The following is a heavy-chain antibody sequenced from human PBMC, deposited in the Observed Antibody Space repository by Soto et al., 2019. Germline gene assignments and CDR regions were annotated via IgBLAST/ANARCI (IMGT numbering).Heavy chain of an antibody. Sequence: QVQLVESGGGLVKPGGSLRLSCAASGFTFSDYYMNWIRQAPGKGLEWVSYISSSSSYTNYADSVKGRFTISRDNAKNSLYLLMNSLRAEDTAVYYCARDHYGPGWFDPWGHGTLVTVSS. J-gene: IGHJ5*02. V-gene: IGHV3-11*05. D-gene: IGHD3-10*01. CDR3: ARDHYGPGWFDP. CDR2: ISSSSSYT. CDR1: GFTFSDYY.